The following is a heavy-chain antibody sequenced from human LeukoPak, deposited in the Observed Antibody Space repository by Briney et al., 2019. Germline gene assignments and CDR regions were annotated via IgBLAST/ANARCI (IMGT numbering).Heavy chain of an antibody. CDR1: SVSLTNYY. CDR2: IFFSGTT. D-gene: IGHD6-19*01. J-gene: IGHJ4*02. CDR3: ARVGSGGAWFDF. V-gene: IGHV4-59*01. Sequence: SETLSLTCTVSSVSLTNYYWSWIRQPPGKGLEWIGYIFFSGTTNYNPSLKSRVSISVDTSKNQFSLKMTSVTAVDTAVYFCARVGSGGAWFDFWGQGTLVTVSS.